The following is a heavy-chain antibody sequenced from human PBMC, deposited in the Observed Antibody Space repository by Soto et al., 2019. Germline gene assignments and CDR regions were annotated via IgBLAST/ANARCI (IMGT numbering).Heavy chain of an antibody. V-gene: IGHV4-4*02. J-gene: IGHJ5*02. CDR3: ARGSVQGPHPWFGECSNWFDP. D-gene: IGHD3-10*01. CDR1: GGSISSSNW. Sequence: QVQLQESGPGLVKPSGTLSLTCAVSGGSISSSNWWSWVRQPPGKGLEWIGEIYHSGSTNYNPSLKSRVTISVDKSKNQFSLKLSSVTAADTAVYYCARGSVQGPHPWFGECSNWFDPWGQGTLVTVSS. CDR2: IYHSGST.